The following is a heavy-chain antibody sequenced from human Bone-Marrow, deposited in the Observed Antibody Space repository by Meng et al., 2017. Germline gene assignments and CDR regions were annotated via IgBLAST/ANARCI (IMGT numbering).Heavy chain of an antibody. CDR2: ISSSSSYI. CDR1: GFTFSSYS. V-gene: IGHV3-21*01. CDR3: ARDLVDSRGGYFDY. J-gene: IGHJ4*02. Sequence: GGSLRLSCAASGFTFSSYSMNWVRQAPGKGLEWVSSISSSSSYIHYADSVKGRFTISRDNAKNSLYLQMNSLRAEDTAVYYCARDLVDSRGGYFDYWGQGTLVTVSS. D-gene: IGHD6-13*01.